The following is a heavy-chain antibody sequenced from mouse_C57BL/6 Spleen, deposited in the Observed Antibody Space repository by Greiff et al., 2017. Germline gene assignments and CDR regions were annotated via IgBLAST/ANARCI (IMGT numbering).Heavy chain of an antibody. V-gene: IGHV5-17*01. CDR3: ARGGDYDEGYYFDY. CDR2: ISSGSSTI. D-gene: IGHD2-4*01. CDR1: GFPFSDYG. Sequence: EVKLVESGGGLVKPGGSLKLSCAASGFPFSDYGMHWVRQAPEKGLEWVAYISSGSSTIYYADTVKGRFTISRDNAKNTLFLQMTRLRSEDTAMYYCARGGDYDEGYYFDYWGQGTTLTVSS. J-gene: IGHJ2*01.